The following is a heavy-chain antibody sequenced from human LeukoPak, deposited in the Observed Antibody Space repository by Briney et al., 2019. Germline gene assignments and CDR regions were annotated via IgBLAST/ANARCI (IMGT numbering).Heavy chain of an antibody. D-gene: IGHD2-2*02. CDR3: ARHHCSSTSCYRGYYYYGMDV. Sequence: GESLKISCKGSGYSFTSYWIGWVRQMPGKGLEWIGIIYPGDSDTRYSPSFQGQVTISADKFISTAYLQWSSLKASDTAMYYCARHHCSSTSCYRGYYYYGMDVWGQGTTVTVSS. V-gene: IGHV5-51*01. CDR1: GYSFTSYW. CDR2: IYPGDSDT. J-gene: IGHJ6*02.